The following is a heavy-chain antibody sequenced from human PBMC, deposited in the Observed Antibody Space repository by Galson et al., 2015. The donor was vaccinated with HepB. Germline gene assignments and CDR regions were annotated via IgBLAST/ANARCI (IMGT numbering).Heavy chain of an antibody. CDR1: GGTFSLYA. Sequence: SVKVSCKATGGTFSLYAINWVRQAPGQGLEWMGGIIPMFDRLNYAEKFQGRVTLAADESTSSAYMELSSLRSEDTAVYYCARVSTTNNWFDPWGQGTLVTVSS. J-gene: IGHJ5*02. CDR3: ARVSTTNNWFDP. V-gene: IGHV1-69*13. CDR2: IIPMFDRL. D-gene: IGHD1-26*01.